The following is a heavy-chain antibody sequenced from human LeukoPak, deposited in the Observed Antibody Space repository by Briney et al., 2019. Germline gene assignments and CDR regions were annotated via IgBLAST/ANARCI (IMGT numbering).Heavy chain of an antibody. D-gene: IGHD6-13*01. CDR1: GFTFSSYA. CDR3: ARGIADSSKTPFGALAFDS. Sequence: GRSLRLSCAASGFTFSSYAMHWVRQAPGKGLEWVAVISYDGSNKYYADSVKGRFTISRDNSKNTLYLQMNSLRTEDTAVFYCARGIADSSKTPFGALAFDSWGQGTLVTVSS. J-gene: IGHJ4*02. V-gene: IGHV3-30-3*01. CDR2: ISYDGSNK.